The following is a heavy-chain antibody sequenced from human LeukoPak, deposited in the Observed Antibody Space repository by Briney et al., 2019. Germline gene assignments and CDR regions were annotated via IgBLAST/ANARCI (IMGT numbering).Heavy chain of an antibody. CDR1: GYTFTDYY. D-gene: IGHD3-22*01. CDR3: ATGSHVRVYDSNPYYGHY. J-gene: IGHJ4*02. Sequence: ASVKVSCKASGYTFTDYYMHWVRQAPGQGLEWMGIINPSGGSTYYAQKFQGRVTMTRDMSTSTVYMELSSLRSEDTALYYCATGSHVRVYDSNPYYGHYWGQGTLVTVSS. V-gene: IGHV1-46*01. CDR2: INPSGGST.